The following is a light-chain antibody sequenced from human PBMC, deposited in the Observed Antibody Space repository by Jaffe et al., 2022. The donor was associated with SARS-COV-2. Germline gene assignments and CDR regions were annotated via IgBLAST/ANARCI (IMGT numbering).Light chain of an antibody. Sequence: DIQMTQSPSTLSASVGDRVTITCRASQSIGNWLAWFQQKPGKAPKLLIHEASSLESGVPSRFGGSGSGTEFTLTISSLQPDDFATYYCQQYKTYWTFGQGTKVEIK. CDR2: EAS. J-gene: IGKJ1*01. CDR1: QSIGNW. V-gene: IGKV1-5*03. CDR3: QQYKTYWT.